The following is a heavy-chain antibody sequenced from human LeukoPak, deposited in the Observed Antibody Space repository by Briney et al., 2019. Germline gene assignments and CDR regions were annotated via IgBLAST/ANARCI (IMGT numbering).Heavy chain of an antibody. CDR3: ARGSGYDLYFDY. CDR1: GFTFSNYW. Sequence: GGSLRLSCAASGFTFSNYWMYWDRQAPGKGLVWVSRINSDGSSTSYADSVKGRFTISRDNAKNTLYLQMNSLRAEDTAVYYCARGSGYDLYFDYWGQGTLVTVSS. D-gene: IGHD5-12*01. V-gene: IGHV3-74*01. CDR2: INSDGSST. J-gene: IGHJ4*02.